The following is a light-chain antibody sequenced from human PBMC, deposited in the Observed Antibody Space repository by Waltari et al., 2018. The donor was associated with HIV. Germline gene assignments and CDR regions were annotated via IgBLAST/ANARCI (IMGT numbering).Light chain of an antibody. Sequence: STELTQPPSISVSPGQAATMACSGNKLEDKFVNWYQQIPGQAPRVVICQDKKRPSGIPERISGSKSGTIATLTIRETQALDEADYYCQAWDVSCPRVFGGGTKLTVL. V-gene: IGLV3-1*01. CDR3: QAWDVSCPRV. CDR1: KLEDKF. J-gene: IGLJ2*01. CDR2: QDK.